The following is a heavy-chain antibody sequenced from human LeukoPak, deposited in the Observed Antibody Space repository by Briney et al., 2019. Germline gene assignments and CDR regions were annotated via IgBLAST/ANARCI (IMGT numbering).Heavy chain of an antibody. CDR1: GYTFTGYY. D-gene: IGHD6-13*01. CDR3: ATRYSSSWQNFDY. CDR2: INPNSGGT. V-gene: IGHV1-2*06. Sequence: ASVKVSCKASGYTFTGYYMHWVRQAPGQGLEWMGRINPNSGGTNYAQKFQGRVTMTRDTSISTAYMELSSLRSEDTAVYYCATRYSSSWQNFDYWGQGTLATVSS. J-gene: IGHJ4*02.